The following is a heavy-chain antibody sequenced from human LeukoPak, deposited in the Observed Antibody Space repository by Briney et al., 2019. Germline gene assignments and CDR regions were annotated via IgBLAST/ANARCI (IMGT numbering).Heavy chain of an antibody. CDR1: GYTFTGYY. D-gene: IGHD6-13*01. CDR3: ARALGSSSWYGVFDS. J-gene: IGHJ4*02. CDR2: INPNSGDT. Sequence: ASVKVSCKASGYTFTGYYMHWVRQAPGQGLEWMGWINPNSGDTNYAQRFQGRVTMTRDTSINTAYTELSRLRSDDTAVYYCARALGSSSWYGVFDSWGQGILVTVSS. V-gene: IGHV1-2*02.